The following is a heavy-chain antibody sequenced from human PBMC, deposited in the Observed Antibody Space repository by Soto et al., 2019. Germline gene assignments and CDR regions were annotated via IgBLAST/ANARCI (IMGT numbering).Heavy chain of an antibody. Sequence: SETLSLTCTVSGGSISSSSYYWGWIRQPPGKGLELIGSIYYSGSTYYNPSLKSRVTISVDTSKNQFSLKLSSVTAADTAVYYCARRYGGAFDIWGQGTMVTFS. CDR3: ARRYGGAFDI. D-gene: IGHD3-10*01. CDR2: IYYSGST. V-gene: IGHV4-39*01. CDR1: GGSISSSSYY. J-gene: IGHJ3*02.